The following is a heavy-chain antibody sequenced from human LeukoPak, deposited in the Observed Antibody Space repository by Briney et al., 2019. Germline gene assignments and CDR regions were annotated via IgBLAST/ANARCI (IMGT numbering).Heavy chain of an antibody. D-gene: IGHD4-17*01. V-gene: IGHV3-23*01. Sequence: GGSLRLSCAASGFTFSSSGMSWVRQAPGKGLEWVSSISVSGGSTYYADSVKGRFTISRDNSKNTLHLQMNSQRVEDTAVYFCAKGTTTDDAAFDIWGQGTMVTVSS. CDR1: GFTFSSSG. CDR3: AKGTTTDDAAFDI. J-gene: IGHJ3*02. CDR2: ISVSGGST.